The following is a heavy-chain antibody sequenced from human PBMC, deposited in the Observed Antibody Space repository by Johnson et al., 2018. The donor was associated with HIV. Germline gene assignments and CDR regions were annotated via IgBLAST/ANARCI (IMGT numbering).Heavy chain of an antibody. V-gene: IGHV3-66*01. CDR1: GFTVSSNY. Sequence: MLLVESGGGVVQPGRSLRLSCAASGFTVSSNYMSWVRQAPGKGLEWVSGINWNGGRTAHADSVKGRFTISRDNSKNTLYLQMNSLRAEDTAVYYCAKVRRGSSWYIAFDIWGQGTMVTVSS. CDR3: AKVRRGSSWYIAFDI. D-gene: IGHD6-13*01. CDR2: INWNGGRT. J-gene: IGHJ3*02.